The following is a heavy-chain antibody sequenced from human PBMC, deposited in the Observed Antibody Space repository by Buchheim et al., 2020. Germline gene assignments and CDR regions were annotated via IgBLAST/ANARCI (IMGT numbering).Heavy chain of an antibody. CDR1: GFAFNTYG. Sequence: QEQLVESGGGVVQPGRSLRLSCAASGFAFNTYGMHWVRQSPGKGLEWVALISYDGIDKFYADSMKGRFTISRDNSKNTLYLQMNSLRAEDTAVYYCAKLYSSGWYFDYWGQGTL. D-gene: IGHD6-19*01. V-gene: IGHV3-30*18. CDR3: AKLYSSGWYFDY. J-gene: IGHJ4*02. CDR2: ISYDGIDK.